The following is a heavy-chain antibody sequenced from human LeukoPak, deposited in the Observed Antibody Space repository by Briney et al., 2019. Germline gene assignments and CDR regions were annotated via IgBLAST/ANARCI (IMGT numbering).Heavy chain of an antibody. CDR1: GFTFTTYW. J-gene: IGHJ4*02. Sequence: GGSLRLSCAASGFTFTTYWLTWVRQAPGKGLEWVASINAYESKKSYLDTVQGRFTITRDNAQKSLYLEMNSLRAEDTAVYYCARAVTSTEGYWGQGALVSVSS. V-gene: IGHV3-7*04. CDR3: ARAVTSTEGY. CDR2: INAYESKK.